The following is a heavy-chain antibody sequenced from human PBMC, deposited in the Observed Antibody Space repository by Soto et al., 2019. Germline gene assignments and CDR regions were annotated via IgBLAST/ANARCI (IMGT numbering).Heavy chain of an antibody. CDR3: AKDLYYYDSRDPSY. V-gene: IGHV3-23*01. J-gene: IGHJ4*02. D-gene: IGHD3-22*01. Sequence: EVQLLESGGGLVQPGGSLRLSCAASGFTFSSYAMSWVRQAPGKGLEWVSAISGSGGSTYYADSVKGRFTISRDNSKNTLYLQMNSLRAEDTAVYSCAKDLYYYDSRDPSYWGQGTLVTVSS. CDR1: GFTFSSYA. CDR2: ISGSGGST.